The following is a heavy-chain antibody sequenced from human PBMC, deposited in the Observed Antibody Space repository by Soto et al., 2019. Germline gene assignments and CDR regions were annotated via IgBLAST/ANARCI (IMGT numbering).Heavy chain of an antibody. CDR3: AKGRVGGYCSGGSCNSTRLN. CDR1: GFTFSSYG. J-gene: IGHJ4*02. CDR2: ISYDGSNK. V-gene: IGHV3-30*18. Sequence: QVQLVESGGGVVQPGRSLRLSCAASGFTFSSYGMHWVRQAPGKGLEWVAAISYDGSNKYYADSVKGRITISRDNSNNNLYLQMNSLIAEDTAVYYCAKGRVGGYCSGGSCNSTRLNWGQGTLVTVSS. D-gene: IGHD2-15*01.